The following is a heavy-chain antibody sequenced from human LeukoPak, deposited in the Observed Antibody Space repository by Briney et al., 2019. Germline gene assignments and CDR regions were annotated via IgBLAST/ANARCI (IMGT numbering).Heavy chain of an antibody. D-gene: IGHD3-3*01. CDR1: GYTFTGYY. CDR2: INPDRGGT. V-gene: IGHV1-2*02. Sequence: ASVKVSCKASGYTFTGYYMHWVRQAPGQGLEWMGWINPDRGGTNYAQKFQGSVTMTRDTSISTAYMELSRLTSDDTAVYYCARVWSAYYYFDYWGQGTLVTVSS. CDR3: ARVWSAYYYFDY. J-gene: IGHJ4*02.